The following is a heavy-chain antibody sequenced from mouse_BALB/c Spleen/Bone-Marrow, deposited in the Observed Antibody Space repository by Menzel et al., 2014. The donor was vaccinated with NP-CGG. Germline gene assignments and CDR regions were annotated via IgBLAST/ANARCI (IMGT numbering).Heavy chain of an antibody. CDR1: GYSFTGYF. D-gene: IGHD2-3*01. CDR2: INPYNGDT. J-gene: IGHJ4*01. Sequence: EVKLEESGPELVKPGASVKISCKASGYSFTGYFMNWVMQSHGKSLEWIGRINPYNGDTFYNQKFKGKATSTVDKSSSTAHMELRSLASEDSAVYYCARGGLLRAMDYWGQGTSVTVSS. CDR3: ARGGLLRAMDY. V-gene: IGHV1-20*02.